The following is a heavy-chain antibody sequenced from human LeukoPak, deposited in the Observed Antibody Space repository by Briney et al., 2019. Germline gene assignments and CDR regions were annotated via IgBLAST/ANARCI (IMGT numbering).Heavy chain of an antibody. V-gene: IGHV4-4*07. Sequence: SETLSLTCTVSGGSISSYYWSWIRQPAGKGLEWIGRIYTSGSTNYNPSLKSRVTMSVDTSKNQSSLKLSSVTAADTAVYYCARADNRIVGATYAFDIWGQGTMVTVSS. CDR3: ARADNRIVGATYAFDI. CDR2: IYTSGST. D-gene: IGHD1-26*01. CDR1: GGSISSYY. J-gene: IGHJ3*02.